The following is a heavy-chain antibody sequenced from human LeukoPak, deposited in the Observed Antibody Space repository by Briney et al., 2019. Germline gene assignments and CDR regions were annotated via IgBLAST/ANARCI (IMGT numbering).Heavy chain of an antibody. V-gene: IGHV4-34*01. CDR1: GGSFSVYY. Sequence: SETLSLTCAVYGGSFSVYYWSWIRQPPGKGLEWIGEINHSGSTNYNPSLKSRVTISVDTSKNQFSLKLSSVTAADTAVYYCATYSLYCSGGSCRHYFDYWGQGTLVTVSS. J-gene: IGHJ4*02. CDR3: ATYSLYCSGGSCRHYFDY. D-gene: IGHD2-15*01. CDR2: INHSGST.